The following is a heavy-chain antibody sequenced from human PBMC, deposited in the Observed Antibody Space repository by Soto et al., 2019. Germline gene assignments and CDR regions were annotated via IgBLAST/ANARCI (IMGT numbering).Heavy chain of an antibody. Sequence: GGSLRLSCAASGFTFSSYAMHWVRQAPGKGLEYVSAISSNGGSTYYANSVKGRFTISRDNSKNTLYLQMGSLRAEDMAVYYCARDVTTGSFLDYWGQGTLVTVSS. D-gene: IGHD2-21*02. CDR2: ISSNGGST. CDR3: ARDVTTGSFLDY. J-gene: IGHJ4*02. CDR1: GFTFSSYA. V-gene: IGHV3-64*01.